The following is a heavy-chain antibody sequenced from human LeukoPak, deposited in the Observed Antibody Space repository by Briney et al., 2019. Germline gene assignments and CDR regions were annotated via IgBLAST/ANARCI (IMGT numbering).Heavy chain of an antibody. D-gene: IGHD4-17*01. CDR2: INPNSGGT. V-gene: IGHV1-2*04. CDR3: ARAARGTTVASYFDY. J-gene: IGHJ4*02. Sequence: ASVKVSCKASGYTFTGYYMHWVRQAPGQGLEWMGWINPNSGGTNYAQKFQGWVTMTRDTSISTVYMELSRLRSDDTAVYYCARAARGTTVASYFDYWGQGTLVTVSS. CDR1: GYTFTGYY.